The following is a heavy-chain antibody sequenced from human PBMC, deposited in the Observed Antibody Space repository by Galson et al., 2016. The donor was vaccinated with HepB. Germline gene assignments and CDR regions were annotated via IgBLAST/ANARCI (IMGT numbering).Heavy chain of an antibody. D-gene: IGHD5-18*01. V-gene: IGHV6-1*01. CDR1: GDSVSSNSVA. J-gene: IGHJ4*02. CDR2: TYYRSTWYN. Sequence: CAISGDSVSSNSVAWNWIRQSPSRGLEWLGRTYYRSTWYNDYAVSVNSRITINPGTSKKQFSLQLNSVTPEDTALYYGTRDRNFKLTWIQLRKRGTGDGFDYWGQGTLVTVSS. CDR3: TRDRNFKLTWIQLRKRGTGDGFDY.